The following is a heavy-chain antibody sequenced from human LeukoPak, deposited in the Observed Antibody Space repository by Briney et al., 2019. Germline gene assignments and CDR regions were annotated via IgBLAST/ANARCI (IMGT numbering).Heavy chain of an antibody. D-gene: IGHD1-1*01. V-gene: IGHV1-69*13. CDR2: IIPIFGTA. CDR3: ASNPPNTGDFYY. J-gene: IGHJ4*02. Sequence: SVKVSCKASGGTFSRYAISWVRQSPGQGLEWMGGIIPIFGTANYAQKFQGRVTITADESTSTAYMELSSLRSEDTAVYYCASNPPNTGDFYYWGLGSLVTVSS. CDR1: GGTFSRYA.